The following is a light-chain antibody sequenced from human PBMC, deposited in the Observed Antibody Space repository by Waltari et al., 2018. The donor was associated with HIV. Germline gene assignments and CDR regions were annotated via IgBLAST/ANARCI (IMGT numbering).Light chain of an antibody. J-gene: IGLJ2*01. V-gene: IGLV1-36*01. CDR2: GNS. CDR3: STWDYSHSVVV. CDR1: NNNVGNYA. Sequence: QSALTQEASVSGTVGQKVTLSCTGNNNNVGNYAVGWYQQISHGAPKTVMFGNSLPSGIPDRFSCSKSGTTASLTISGLQPEDEADYYCSTWDYSHSVVVFGRGTKLTVL.